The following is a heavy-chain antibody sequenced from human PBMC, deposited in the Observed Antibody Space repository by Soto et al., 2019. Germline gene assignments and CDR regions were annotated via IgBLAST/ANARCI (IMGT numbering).Heavy chain of an antibody. V-gene: IGHV4-59*01. J-gene: IGHJ4*02. Sequence: QVQLQESGPGLVKPSETLSLTCTVSGGSISSYYWSWIRQPPGKGLEWIGYIYYSGSTDYDPSLKSRVTISVDTSKNKFSLKLSSVTAADTAVYYCARRWGTYFDFWGQGTLVTVSS. CDR3: ARRWGTYFDF. CDR1: GGSISSYY. D-gene: IGHD7-27*01. CDR2: IYYSGST.